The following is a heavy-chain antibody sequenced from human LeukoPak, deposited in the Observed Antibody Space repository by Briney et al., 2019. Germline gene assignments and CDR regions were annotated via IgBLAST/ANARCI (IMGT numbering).Heavy chain of an antibody. J-gene: IGHJ4*02. CDR2: VSHDGGRT. CDR3: AKGRIVGATSFDY. D-gene: IGHD1-26*01. V-gene: IGHV3-23*01. Sequence: GGSLRLSCAASGFSISSYDMSWVRQAPGKGLEWVSGVSHDGGRTYYVDSVKGRLTISRDISKNSLYLQKNSLRAEDTAIYYCAKGRIVGATSFDYWGQGTLDTVSS. CDR1: GFSISSYD.